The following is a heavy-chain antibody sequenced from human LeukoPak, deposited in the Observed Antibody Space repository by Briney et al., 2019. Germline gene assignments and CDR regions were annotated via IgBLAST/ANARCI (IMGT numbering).Heavy chain of an antibody. CDR2: ISDGGGST. J-gene: IGHJ4*02. CDR1: GLTFSSYA. V-gene: IGHV3-23*01. CDR3: AKRATTFGGFPPDFDY. D-gene: IGHD3-3*01. Sequence: GGSLRLSCAASGLTFSSYAMSWVRQAPGKGLEWVSAISDGGGSTYYADSVKGRFTISRDNSKNTLYLQMNSLRAEDTAVYYCAKRATTFGGFPPDFDYWGQGTLVTVSS.